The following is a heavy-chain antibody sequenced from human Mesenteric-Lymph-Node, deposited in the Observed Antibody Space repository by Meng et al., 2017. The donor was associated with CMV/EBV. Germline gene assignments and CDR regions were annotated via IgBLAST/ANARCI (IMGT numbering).Heavy chain of an antibody. CDR2: ITWNGGEI. D-gene: IGHD3-10*01. CDR3: AKDVEQGSLLWFGELWSTPDYYYGMDV. Sequence: GGSLRLSCAASGFSFDDYVMHWVRQAPGKGLEWVAGITWNGGEIGYADSVKGRFTISRDNSKNTLYLQMNSLRAEDTAVYYCAKDVEQGSLLWFGELWSTPDYYYGMDVWGQGTTVTVSS. J-gene: IGHJ6*02. V-gene: IGHV3-9*01. CDR1: GFSFDDYV.